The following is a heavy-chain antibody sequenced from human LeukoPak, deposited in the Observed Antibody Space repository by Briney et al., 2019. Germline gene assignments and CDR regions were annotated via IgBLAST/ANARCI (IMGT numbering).Heavy chain of an antibody. CDR3: AKRADY. CDR1: GVTFSSHG. V-gene: IGHV3-33*06. J-gene: IGHJ4*02. CDR2: IWYDGSYK. Sequence: GGSLRLSCEASGVTFSSHGMHWVRQAPGKGLEWVAVIWYDGSYKYYADSVKGRFTISRDNSKNTLYLQMNSLRAEDTAVYYCAKRADYWGQGTLVTVSS.